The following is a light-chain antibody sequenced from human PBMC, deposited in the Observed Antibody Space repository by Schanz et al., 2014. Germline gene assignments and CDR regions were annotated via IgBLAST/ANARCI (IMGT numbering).Light chain of an antibody. Sequence: QSVLTQPPSISAAPGQEVTISCSGSSSNIENNYVSWYQQLPGSAPKLLIYDNSRRPSGIPDRFSGSKSGTSATLGITGIQTGDEADYYCGTWDSSLSAVVFGGGTKLTVL. CDR1: SSNIENNY. CDR2: DNS. V-gene: IGLV1-51*01. J-gene: IGLJ2*01. CDR3: GTWDSSLSAVV.